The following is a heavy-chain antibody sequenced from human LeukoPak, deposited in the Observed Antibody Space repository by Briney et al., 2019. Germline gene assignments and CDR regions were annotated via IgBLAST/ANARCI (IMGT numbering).Heavy chain of an antibody. Sequence: ASVKVSWEASGYTFTSYDINWVRQATGQGLEWMGWMNPNSGNTGYAQKFQGRVTMTRNTSISTAYMELSSLRSEDTAVYYCARVGPAVAGPDYWGQGTLVTVSS. J-gene: IGHJ4*02. CDR2: MNPNSGNT. D-gene: IGHD6-19*01. CDR3: ARVGPAVAGPDY. V-gene: IGHV1-8*01. CDR1: GYTFTSYD.